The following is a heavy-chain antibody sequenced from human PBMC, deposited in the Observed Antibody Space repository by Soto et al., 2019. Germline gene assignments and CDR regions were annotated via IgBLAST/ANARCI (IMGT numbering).Heavy chain of an antibody. D-gene: IGHD6-13*01. CDR3: ARVRSTAGYYYYGMDV. CDR1: GGSISSGGYY. Sequence: SETLSLTCTVSGGSISSGGYYWSWIRQHPGKGLEWIGYIYYSGSTNYNPSLKSRVTMSVDTSKNQFSLKLSSVTAADTAVYYCARVRSTAGYYYYGMDVWGQGTTVTVSS. J-gene: IGHJ6*02. V-gene: IGHV4-61*08. CDR2: IYYSGST.